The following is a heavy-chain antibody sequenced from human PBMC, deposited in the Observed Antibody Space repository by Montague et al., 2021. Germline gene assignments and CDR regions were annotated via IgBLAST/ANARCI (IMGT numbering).Heavy chain of an antibody. V-gene: IGHV3-53*01. D-gene: IGHD6-19*01. J-gene: IGHJ5*01. Sequence: SLRLSCAVSGFTVSSNYMSWVRQAPGKGLEWVSVIYTGDMTYYADSVQGRFTISRDNSKNTLHLQMNSLRVEDTAVYYCARDVPYSSGWYKDSWGQGTLVIVSS. CDR1: GFTVSSNY. CDR3: ARDVPYSSGWYKDS. CDR2: IYTGDMT.